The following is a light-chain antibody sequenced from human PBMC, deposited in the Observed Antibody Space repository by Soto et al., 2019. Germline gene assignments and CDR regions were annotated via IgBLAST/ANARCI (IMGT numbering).Light chain of an antibody. CDR1: SSNIGAGYD. CDR3: QSHDSSPNGMV. V-gene: IGLV1-40*03. CDR2: GNS. Sequence: QAVVTQPPSVSGAPGQRVTISCTGSSSNIGAGYDVHWYQQLPRTAPKLLIYGNSNRPSGVPDRFSGSKSGASASLAITGLHAEDDADYSCQSHDSSPNGMVFGGGTNLTVL. J-gene: IGLJ2*01.